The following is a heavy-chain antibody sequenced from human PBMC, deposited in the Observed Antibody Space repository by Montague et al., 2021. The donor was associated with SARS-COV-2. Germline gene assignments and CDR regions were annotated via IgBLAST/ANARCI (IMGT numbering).Heavy chain of an antibody. CDR1: GGSFSGYY. D-gene: IGHD3-3*01. CDR2: INHSGST. Sequence: SETLSLTCGVYGGSFSGYYWSWIRQPPGKGLQWIGGINHSGSTXXXSSXXXRGTISLDTSKNQSSLKLTSVSAADTAVYYCARGLGRPGTIFGVALYWGQGTLVTVPS. J-gene: IGHJ4*02. CDR3: ARGLGRPGTIFGVALY. V-gene: IGHV4-34*01.